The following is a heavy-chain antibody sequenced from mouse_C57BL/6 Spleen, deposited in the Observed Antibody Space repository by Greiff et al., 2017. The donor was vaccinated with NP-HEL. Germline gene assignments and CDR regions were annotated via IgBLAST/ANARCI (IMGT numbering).Heavy chain of an antibody. CDR1: GYAFSSYW. D-gene: IGHD2-12*01. CDR2: IYPGDGDT. V-gene: IGHV1-80*01. J-gene: IGHJ4*01. Sequence: QVQLQPSGAELVKPGASVKISCKASGYAFSSYWMNWVKQRPGKGLEWIGQIYPGDGDTNYNGKFTGKATLTADNSASTAYMQLSSLTSEDAAVYFCARRAYYNYAMDYWGQGTSVTVSS. CDR3: ARRAYYNYAMDY.